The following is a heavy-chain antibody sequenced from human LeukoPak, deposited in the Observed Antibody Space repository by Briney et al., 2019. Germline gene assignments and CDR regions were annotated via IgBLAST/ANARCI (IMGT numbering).Heavy chain of an antibody. Sequence: TSETLSLTCTVSGGSISSRSHYWGWIRQPPGKGLEWIGEINHSGRTNHNPSLKSRVTISVDTSKNQFSLKLSSVTAADTAVYYCARQGSGNYLSPVNYWGQGTLVTVSS. D-gene: IGHD1-26*01. CDR3: ARQGSGNYLSPVNY. V-gene: IGHV4-39*01. CDR1: GGSISSRSHY. CDR2: INHSGRT. J-gene: IGHJ4*02.